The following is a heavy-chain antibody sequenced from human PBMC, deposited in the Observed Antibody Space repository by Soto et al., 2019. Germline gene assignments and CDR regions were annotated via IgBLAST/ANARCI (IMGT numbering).Heavy chain of an antibody. V-gene: IGHV3-23*01. CDR1: GFTFSSYD. D-gene: IGHD1-26*01. Sequence: PGGSLRLSCAASGFTFSSYDMNWVRQAPGRGLEWVSAIGVYANTYYADSVKGRFTISRDDSRNTVHLQLNSLRVDDTAVYYCAKESTVGSPGDYFDSWGQGTLVTVLL. J-gene: IGHJ4*02. CDR2: IGVYANT. CDR3: AKESTVGSPGDYFDS.